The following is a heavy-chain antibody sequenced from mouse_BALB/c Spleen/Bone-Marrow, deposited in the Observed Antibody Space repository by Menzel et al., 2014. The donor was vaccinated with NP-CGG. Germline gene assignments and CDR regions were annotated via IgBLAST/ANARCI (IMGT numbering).Heavy chain of an antibody. CDR1: GFTFSNYG. Sequence: EVKLVESGGGLVQPGGSLKLSCAASGFTFSNYGMSWVRQTPDKRLELVATINSNGGITYYPDSVKGRFTISRDNARNTLYLQMSSLKSEDTAMYYDAKNQEAFDYWGQGTTLTVSS. J-gene: IGHJ2*01. V-gene: IGHV5-6-3*01. CDR3: AKNQEAFDY. D-gene: IGHD3-2*02. CDR2: INSNGGIT.